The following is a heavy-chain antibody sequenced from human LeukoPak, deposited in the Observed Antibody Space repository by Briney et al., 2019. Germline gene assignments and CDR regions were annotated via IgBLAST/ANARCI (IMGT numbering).Heavy chain of an antibody. D-gene: IGHD3-10*01. J-gene: IGHJ4*02. Sequence: PGGSLRLSCAASGFTFSNYWMHWVRQAPGKGLVWVSRINSDGSSTSYADSVKGRFTISRDNAKNSLYLQMNSLRAEDTAVYYCARVMYYYGSGSWFDYWGQGTLVTVSS. CDR1: GFTFSNYW. CDR3: ARVMYYYGSGSWFDY. CDR2: INSDGSST. V-gene: IGHV3-74*01.